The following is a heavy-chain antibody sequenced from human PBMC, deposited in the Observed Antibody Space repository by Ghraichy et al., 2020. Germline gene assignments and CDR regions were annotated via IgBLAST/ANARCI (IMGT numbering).Heavy chain of an antibody. D-gene: IGHD3-3*01. CDR1: GFTFSGFE. CDR3: ARESSSASNYLDY. CDR2: SSSSGTTI. V-gene: IGHV3-48*03. J-gene: IGHJ4*02. Sequence: GGSLRLSCAASGFTFSGFEMNWVRQAPGKGLEWVSYSSSSGTTIYYADTVKGRFTISRDNTKNILYLQMNSLGVEDTAVYYCARESSSASNYLDYWGQGTLVTVSS.